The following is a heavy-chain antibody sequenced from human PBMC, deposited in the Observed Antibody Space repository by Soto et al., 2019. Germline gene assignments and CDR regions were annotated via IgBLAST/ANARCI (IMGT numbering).Heavy chain of an antibody. D-gene: IGHD6-13*01. Sequence: SDTLSLTCXVSGDSISSGGYYWRWIRQHPGKGLEWIGYIYYSGSTYYNPSLKSRVTISVDTSKNQFSLKLSSVTAADTAVYYCARGAAAGRNYWGQGTLVTVSS. J-gene: IGHJ4*02. CDR3: ARGAAAGRNY. V-gene: IGHV4-31*03. CDR2: IYYSGST. CDR1: GDSISSGGYY.